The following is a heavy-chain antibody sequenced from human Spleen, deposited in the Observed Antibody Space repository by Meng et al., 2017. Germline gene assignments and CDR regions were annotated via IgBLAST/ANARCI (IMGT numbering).Heavy chain of an antibody. CDR3: ARRSAYYGATY. CDR1: GGSFSGYY. D-gene: IGHD3-22*01. V-gene: IGHV4-34*01. J-gene: IGHJ4*02. Sequence: GSLRLSCAVYGGSFSGYYWSWIRQPPGKGLEWIGEINHSGSTYYNPSLKSRVTISIDTSKNHFSLKVNSVTAADTAVYYCARRSAYYGATYWGQGTLVTVSS. CDR2: INHSGST.